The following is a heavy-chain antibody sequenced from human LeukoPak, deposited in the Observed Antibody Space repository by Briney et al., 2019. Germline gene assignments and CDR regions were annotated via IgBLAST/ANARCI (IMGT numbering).Heavy chain of an antibody. CDR1: GFTFSSYG. CDR3: AREILEWLLYPLYGMDV. V-gene: IGHV3-33*01. CDR2: IWYDGSNK. J-gene: IGHJ6*02. D-gene: IGHD3-3*01. Sequence: GGSLRLSCAASGFTFSSYGMHRVRQAPGKGLEWVAVIWYDGSNKYYADSVKGRFTISRDNSKNTLYLQMNSLRAEDTAVYYCAREILEWLLYPLYGMDVWGQGTTVTVSS.